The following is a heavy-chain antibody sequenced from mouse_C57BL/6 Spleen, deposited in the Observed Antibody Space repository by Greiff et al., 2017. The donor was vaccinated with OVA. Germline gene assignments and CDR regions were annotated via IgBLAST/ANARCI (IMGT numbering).Heavy chain of an antibody. CDR1: GFTFSDYG. J-gene: IGHJ1*03. CDR2: ISSGSSTI. V-gene: IGHV5-17*01. CDR3: ESITTVVAHWYFDV. Sequence: EVQLVESGGGLVKPGGSLKLSCAASGFTFSDYGMHWVRQAPEKGLEWVAYISSGSSTIYYADTVKGRFTISRDNAKNTLFLQMTSLRSEDTAMYYCESITTVVAHWYFDVWGTGTTVTVSS. D-gene: IGHD1-1*01.